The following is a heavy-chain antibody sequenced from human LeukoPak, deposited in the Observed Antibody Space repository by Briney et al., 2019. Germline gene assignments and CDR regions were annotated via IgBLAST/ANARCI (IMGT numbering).Heavy chain of an antibody. CDR3: ARVSDDSSGYYHY. CDR1: GGSISSYY. CDR2: IYYSGST. D-gene: IGHD3-22*01. J-gene: IGHJ4*02. Sequence: TSETLSLTRTVSGGSISSYYWSWIRQPPGKGLEWIGYIYYSGSTNYNPSLKSRVTISVDTSKNQFSLKLSSVTAADTAVYYCARVSDDSSGYYHYWGQGTLVTVSS. V-gene: IGHV4-59*01.